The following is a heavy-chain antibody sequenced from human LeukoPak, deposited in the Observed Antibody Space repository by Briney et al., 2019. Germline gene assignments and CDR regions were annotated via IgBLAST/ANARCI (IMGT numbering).Heavy chain of an antibody. CDR3: ARNRGYYYYYMDV. CDR2: IYSGGYA. J-gene: IGHJ6*03. V-gene: IGHV3-53*01. CDR1: GFTVSSNY. Sequence: GGSLRLSCAASGFTVSSNYMSWVRQAPGKGLEWVSIIYSGGYAYYADSVKGRSTFSRDNSKNTLYLQMNSLRAEDTAVYYCARNRGYYYYYMDVWAKGTTVTVSS.